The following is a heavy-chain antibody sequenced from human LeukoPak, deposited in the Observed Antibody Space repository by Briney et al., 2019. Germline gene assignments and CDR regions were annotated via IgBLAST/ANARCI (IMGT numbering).Heavy chain of an antibody. D-gene: IGHD3-22*01. J-gene: IGHJ4*02. CDR1: GYTLTELS. CDR2: FDPEDGET. CDR3: ATVFDSSGYYKHDY. V-gene: IGHV1-24*01. Sequence: GASVKVSCKVSGYTLTELSMHWVRQAPGKGPEWMGGFDPEDGETIYAQKFQGRVTMTEDTSTDTAYMELSSLRSEDTAVYYCATVFDSSGYYKHDYWGQGTLVTVSS.